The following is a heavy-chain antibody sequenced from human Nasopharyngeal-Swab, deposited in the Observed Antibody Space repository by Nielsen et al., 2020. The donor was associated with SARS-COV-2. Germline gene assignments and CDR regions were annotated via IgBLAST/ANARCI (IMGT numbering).Heavy chain of an antibody. V-gene: IGHV3-53*01. CDR3: ARDGGGSSYGYFDL. J-gene: IGHJ2*01. D-gene: IGHD2-15*01. Sequence: VRQMPVKGLDWVSVIYRGGGTYYADSVKGRFTISRDNSKNTLYLQLNSLRAEDTAVYYCARDGGGSSYGYFDLWGRGTLVTVSS. CDR2: IYRGGGT.